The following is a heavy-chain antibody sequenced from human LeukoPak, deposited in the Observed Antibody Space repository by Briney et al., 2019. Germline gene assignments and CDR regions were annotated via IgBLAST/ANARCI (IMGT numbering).Heavy chain of an antibody. CDR1: GFTFSSYG. CDR3: AKVRTGGHFDY. V-gene: IGHV3-23*01. J-gene: IGHJ4*02. Sequence: GGSLRLSCAASGFTFSSYGMSWVRQAPGKGLEWVSAISGSGGSTYYADSVKGRFTISRDNSKNTLYLQMNSLRAVDTAVYYCAKVRTGGHFDYWGQGTLVTVSS. D-gene: IGHD7-27*01. CDR2: ISGSGGST.